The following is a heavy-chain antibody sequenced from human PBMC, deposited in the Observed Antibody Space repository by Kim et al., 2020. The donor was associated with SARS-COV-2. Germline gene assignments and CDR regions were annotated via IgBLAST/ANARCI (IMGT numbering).Heavy chain of an antibody. CDR2: T. V-gene: IGHV3-15*01. Sequence: TDNAATVKGRLTISRNDSKNTLYLQMNSLKTEDTAVYYGTTDHQWELVYWGQGTLVTVSS. J-gene: IGHJ4*02. D-gene: IGHD1-26*01. CDR3: TTDHQWELVY.